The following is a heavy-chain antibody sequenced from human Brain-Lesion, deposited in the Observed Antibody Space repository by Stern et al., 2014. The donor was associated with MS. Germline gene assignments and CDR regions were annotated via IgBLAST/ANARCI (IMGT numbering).Heavy chain of an antibody. V-gene: IGHV4-61*02. Sequence: VQLLESGPGLVKPSQTLSLSCTVSGGSISSGGYYWSWIRQPAGKGLEWIGRIFNSGRTSYNPSLKSRATISIDTSKNQFSLRLNSMTAADTAVYYCARGRVVPGFQYYATDVWGQGTTVIVSS. J-gene: IGHJ6*02. CDR1: GGSISSGGYY. D-gene: IGHD2-2*01. CDR3: ARGRVVPGFQYYATDV. CDR2: IFNSGRT.